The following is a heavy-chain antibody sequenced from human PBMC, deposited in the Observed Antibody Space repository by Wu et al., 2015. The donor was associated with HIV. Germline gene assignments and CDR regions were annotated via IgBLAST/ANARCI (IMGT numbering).Heavy chain of an antibody. D-gene: IGHD3-16*01. J-gene: IGHJ3*02. Sequence: QVYLVQSGAEVKKSGASVKVSCKASGYTFNSYGIYDINWVRQAPGQGLEWMGGISSKSGHTKYVQRFQGRVTMTTDTSTSTAYLELRSLRSDDTAIYYCANIVRLGEAYDAFDMWARGQGSPSLQ. CDR1: GYTFNSYG. V-gene: IGHV1-18*01. CDR2: ISSKSGHT. CDR3: ANIVRLGEAYDAFDM.